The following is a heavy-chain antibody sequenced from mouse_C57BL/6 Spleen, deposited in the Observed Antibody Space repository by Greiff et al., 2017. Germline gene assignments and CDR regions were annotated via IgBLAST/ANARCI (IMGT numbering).Heavy chain of an antibody. V-gene: IGHV1-69*01. J-gene: IGHJ4*01. Sequence: VQLQQPGAELVMPGASVKLSCKASGYTFPSYWMHWVKQRPGQGLECIGEIDPSDSYTNYNQKFKGKSTLTVDKSSSTAYMQLSSLTSEDSAVYYCARGTTLGDYWGQGTSVTVSS. CDR1: GYTFPSYW. CDR3: ARGTTLGDY. D-gene: IGHD1-1*01. CDR2: IDPSDSYT.